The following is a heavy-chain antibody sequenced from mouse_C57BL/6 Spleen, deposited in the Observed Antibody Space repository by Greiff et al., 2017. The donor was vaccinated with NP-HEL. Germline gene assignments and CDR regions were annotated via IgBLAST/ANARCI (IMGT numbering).Heavy chain of an antibody. V-gene: IGHV1-72*01. CDR1: GYTFTSYW. D-gene: IGHD1-1*01. CDR2: IDPNSGGT. CDR3: ARSNYSSFDY. J-gene: IGHJ2*01. Sequence: QVQLQQPGAELVKPGASVKLSCKASGYTFTSYWMHWVKQRPGRGREWIGRIDPNSGGTKYNEKCKRKATLTVDKPSSTAYMQLSSLTSEDSAFYYCARSNYSSFDYWGQGTTLTVSS.